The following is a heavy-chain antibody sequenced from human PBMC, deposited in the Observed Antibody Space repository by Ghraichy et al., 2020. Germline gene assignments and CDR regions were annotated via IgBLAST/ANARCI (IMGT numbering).Heavy chain of an antibody. CDR2: ISYDGINK. CDR3: AREFSSSGYPYFSH. Sequence: GESLNISCAPSGFMLTTYGMHWVRQAPGKGPEWVAVISYDGINKNYVDSVKGRFTISRDISKNTLYLQMNSLRVEDTAVYYCAREFSSSGYPYFSHWGQGTPVTVSS. V-gene: IGHV3-30*03. J-gene: IGHJ4*02. D-gene: IGHD6-13*01. CDR1: GFMLTTYG.